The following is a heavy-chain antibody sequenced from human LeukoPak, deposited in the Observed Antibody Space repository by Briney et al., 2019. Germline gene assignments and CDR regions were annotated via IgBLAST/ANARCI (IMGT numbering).Heavy chain of an antibody. D-gene: IGHD6-13*01. CDR3: AKGTLYSSSSWYDY. CDR1: GFTFDDYA. J-gene: IGHJ4*02. V-gene: IGHV3-9*03. Sequence: GRSLRLSCAASGFTFDDYAMHWVRQAPGKGLEWVSGISWNSGSIGYADSAKGRFTISRDNAKNSLYLQMNSLRAEDMALYYCAKGTLYSSSSWYDYWGQGTLVTVSS. CDR2: ISWNSGSI.